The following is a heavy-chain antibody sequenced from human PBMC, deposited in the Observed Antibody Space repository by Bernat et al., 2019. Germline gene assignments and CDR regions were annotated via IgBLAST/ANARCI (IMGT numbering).Heavy chain of an antibody. CDR3: ASVGWPPPRRYFYMDV. Sequence: EVTLVESGGTLVKPGGSLRLSCAATGSTFSTYAMTWVRQAPGKGVEWVSSMTLTPTSPNYADSVNGRFTISRDDSKNTLYLQMNSLRVEDTSTYVCASVGWPPPRRYFYMDVWGKGTTVTVSS. D-gene: IGHD2-2*03. J-gene: IGHJ6*03. CDR1: GSTFSTYA. V-gene: IGHV3-23*04. CDR2: MTLTPTSP.